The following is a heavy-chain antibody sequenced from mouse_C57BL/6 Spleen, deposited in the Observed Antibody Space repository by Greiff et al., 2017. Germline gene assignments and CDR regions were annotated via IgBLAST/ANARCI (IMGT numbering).Heavy chain of an antibody. Sequence: EVKLVESGGGLVKPGGSLKLSCAASGFTFSDYGMHWVRQAPEKGLEWVAYISSGSSTIYYADTVKGRFTISRDNAKNTLFLQMTRLRSEDTAMXYCAGSCPYYAMDYWGQGTSVTVSS. V-gene: IGHV5-17*01. D-gene: IGHD3-3*01. CDR2: ISSGSSTI. J-gene: IGHJ4*01. CDR3: AGSCPYYAMDY. CDR1: GFTFSDYG.